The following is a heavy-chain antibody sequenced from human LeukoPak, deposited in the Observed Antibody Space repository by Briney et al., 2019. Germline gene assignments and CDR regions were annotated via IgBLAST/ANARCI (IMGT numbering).Heavy chain of an antibody. CDR1: GFTFSSYG. V-gene: IGHV3-30*02. CDR2: IRYDGSKK. CDR3: AKDRPPQYDSGTYSDY. J-gene: IGHJ4*02. D-gene: IGHD3-10*01. Sequence: GGSLRLSCVASGFTFSSYGIHWVRQAPGKGLEWVAFIRYDGSKKFYSDSVQGRFTISRDNSKNTLYLQMNSLRTEDTVVYFCAKDRPPQYDSGTYSDYWGQGTLVTVSS.